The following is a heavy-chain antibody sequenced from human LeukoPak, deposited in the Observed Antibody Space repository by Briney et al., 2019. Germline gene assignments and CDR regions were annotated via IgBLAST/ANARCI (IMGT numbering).Heavy chain of an antibody. D-gene: IGHD5-24*01. V-gene: IGHV3-30-3*01. CDR2: ISYDGSNK. J-gene: IGHJ4*02. CDR3: ARPSPPGDGYNPSDH. Sequence: PGGSLRLSCAASGFTFSSYAMHWVRQAPGKGLEWVAVISYDGSNKYYADSVKGRFTISRDNSKNTLYLQMNSLRAEDTAVYYCARPSPPGDGYNPSDHWGQGSLVIVSS. CDR1: GFTFSSYA.